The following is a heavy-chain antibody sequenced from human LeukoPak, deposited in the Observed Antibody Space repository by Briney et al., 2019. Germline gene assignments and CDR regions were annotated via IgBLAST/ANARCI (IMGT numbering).Heavy chain of an antibody. CDR1: GFTFSSYW. Sequence: PGGSLRLSCAASGFTFSSYWMSWVRQAPGKGLEWVANIKQDGSEKYYVDSVKGRFTISRDNAKNSLYLQMNSLRAEDTAVYYCAREGWATMIAVLDAFDIWGQGKMVTVSS. D-gene: IGHD3-22*01. CDR3: AREGWATMIAVLDAFDI. V-gene: IGHV3-7*01. J-gene: IGHJ3*02. CDR2: IKQDGSEK.